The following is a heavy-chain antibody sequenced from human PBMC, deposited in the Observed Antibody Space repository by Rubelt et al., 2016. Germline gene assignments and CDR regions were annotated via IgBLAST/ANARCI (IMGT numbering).Heavy chain of an antibody. V-gene: IGHV5-10-1*01. Sequence: EVQLVQSGAEVKKPGESLRISCKGSGYSFTSYWISWVRQMPGTVLAWMGRIYPKYSYTNYSPAFQGTATTPADKSISTAYLQGSSLKASDTAMYYCAILFIAAAGDYWGQGTLVTVSS. CDR3: AILFIAAAGDY. CDR1: GYSFTSYW. J-gene: IGHJ4*02. CDR2: IYPKYSYT. D-gene: IGHD6-13*01.